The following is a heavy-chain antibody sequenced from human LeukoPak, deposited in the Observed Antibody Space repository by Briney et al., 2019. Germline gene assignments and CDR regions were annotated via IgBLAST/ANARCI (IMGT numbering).Heavy chain of an antibody. Sequence: ASVKVSCKASGYTFTSYGISWVRQAPGQGLEWMGWISAYNGNTNYAQKLQGRVTMTTDTSTSTAYTELRSLRSDDTAVYYCARVSHYGSGSYTFDYWGQGTLVTVSS. CDR1: GYTFTSYG. V-gene: IGHV1-18*01. J-gene: IGHJ4*02. CDR2: ISAYNGNT. D-gene: IGHD3-10*01. CDR3: ARVSHYGSGSYTFDY.